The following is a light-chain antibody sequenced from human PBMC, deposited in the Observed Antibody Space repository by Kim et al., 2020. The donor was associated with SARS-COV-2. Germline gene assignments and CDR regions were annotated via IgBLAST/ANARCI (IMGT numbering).Light chain of an antibody. CDR1: TGAVTSSHY. Sequence: QAVVTQEPSLTVSPGGTVTLTCGSSTGAVTSSHYPYWFQQKPGQAPRTLIYDTSKKHSWTPARLSGSLLGGKAALTLSGAQPEDEAEYYCLLSYSGGRQVFGGGTKLTVL. V-gene: IGLV7-46*01. CDR3: LLSYSGGRQV. J-gene: IGLJ3*02. CDR2: DTS.